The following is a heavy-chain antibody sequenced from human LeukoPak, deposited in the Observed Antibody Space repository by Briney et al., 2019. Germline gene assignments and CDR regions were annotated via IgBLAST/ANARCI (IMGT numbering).Heavy chain of an antibody. J-gene: IGHJ6*03. Sequence: GGSLRLSCAASGVTFDDYGMSWVRQAPGKGLEWVSGINWKGGSIGYADSVKGRFTISRDNAKNSLYLQMNSLRAEDTAEYYCERDGSAAGRRGYYYYYMDVWGKGTTVTVSS. CDR2: INWKGGSI. CDR3: ERDGSAAGRRGYYYYYMDV. CDR1: GVTFDDYG. V-gene: IGHV3-20*04. D-gene: IGHD6-13*01.